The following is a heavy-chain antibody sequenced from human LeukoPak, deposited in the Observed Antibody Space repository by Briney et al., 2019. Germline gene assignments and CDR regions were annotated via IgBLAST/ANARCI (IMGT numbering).Heavy chain of an antibody. V-gene: IGHV5-51*01. D-gene: IGHD4-17*01. CDR2: IYPGDSDT. Sequence: GESLKISCKGSGYSFTSYWIGWVRQMPGKGLEWMGIIYPGDSDTRYSPSFQGQVTISADKSIGTAYLQWSSLKASDTAMYYCARHGITTRYYYYYGMDVWGQGTTVTVSS. CDR1: GYSFTSYW. CDR3: ARHGITTRYYYYYGMDV. J-gene: IGHJ6*02.